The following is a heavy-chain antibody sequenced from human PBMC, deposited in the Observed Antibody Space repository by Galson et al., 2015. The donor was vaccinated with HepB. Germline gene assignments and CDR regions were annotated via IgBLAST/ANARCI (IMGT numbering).Heavy chain of an antibody. CDR3: ARKTGVDSSGGYSGSSAFDI. CDR2: IDWDDDK. CDR1: GFSLSTSGMR. V-gene: IGHV2-70*01. J-gene: IGHJ3*02. D-gene: IGHD6-19*01. Sequence: PALVKPTQTLTLTCTFSGFSLSTSGMRVSWIRQPPGKALKWLALIDWDDDKYYTTSLKTRLTISKDTSKNQVVLTMPNMDPVDTATYYCARKTGVDSSGGYSGSSAFDIWGQGTMVTVSS.